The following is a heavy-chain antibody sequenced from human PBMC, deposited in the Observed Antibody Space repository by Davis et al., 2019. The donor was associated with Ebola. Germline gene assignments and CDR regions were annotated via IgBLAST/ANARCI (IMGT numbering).Heavy chain of an antibody. CDR1: GGTFSSYA. Sequence: AASVKVSCKASGGTFSSYAISWVRQAPGQGLEWMGGIIPIFGTANYAQKFQGRVTITADESTSTAYMELRSLRSDDTAVYYCAREVQAIADLGNWFDPWGQGTLVTVSS. V-gene: IGHV1-69*13. CDR3: AREVQAIADLGNWFDP. D-gene: IGHD6-13*01. CDR2: IIPIFGTA. J-gene: IGHJ5*02.